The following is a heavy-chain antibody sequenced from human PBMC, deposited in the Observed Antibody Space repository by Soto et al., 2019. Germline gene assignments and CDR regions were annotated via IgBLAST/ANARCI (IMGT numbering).Heavy chain of an antibody. CDR3: AKDHLTTTVTTVGY. D-gene: IGHD4-17*01. CDR1: GFTFSNYG. CDR2: ISYHGSDK. Sequence: QVQLVESGGGVVQPGRSLRLSCAASGFTFSNYGMHWVRQAPGKGLEWVAVISYHGSDKYYADSVKGRFTISGVNSKNTLYLPMASLRAEVTSVYYCAKDHLTTTVTTVGYWGQGTLVTVSS. V-gene: IGHV3-30*18. J-gene: IGHJ4*02.